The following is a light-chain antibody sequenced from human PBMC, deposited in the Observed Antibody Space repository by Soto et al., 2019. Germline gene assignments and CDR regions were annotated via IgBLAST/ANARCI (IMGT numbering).Light chain of an antibody. CDR1: QSSGSNF. CDR2: AAS. CDR3: QQYGSSGT. J-gene: IGKJ1*01. Sequence: VCTQSPGSFSLSPEERATLSPKASQSSGSNFVAWYQQPPGQATRLIIYAASNRATGIPGWFSGSWSGTYITLTISRLEHEDVAVYYCQQYGSSGTFGQGTQVDIK. V-gene: IGKV3-20*01.